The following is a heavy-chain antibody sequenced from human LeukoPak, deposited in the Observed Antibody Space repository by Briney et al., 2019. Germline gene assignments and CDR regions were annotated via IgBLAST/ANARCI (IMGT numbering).Heavy chain of an antibody. CDR3: AKAMVRGVPYDY. CDR2: SGSGGGT. Sequence: GGSLRLSCAASGFTFSSHAMSWVRQAPGKGLEWVSASGSGGGTYYADSVKGRFTISRDNSKNTLYLQMNSLRAEDTAIYYCAKAMVRGVPYDYWGQRALVTVSS. D-gene: IGHD3-10*01. CDR1: GFTFSSHA. J-gene: IGHJ4*02. V-gene: IGHV3-23*01.